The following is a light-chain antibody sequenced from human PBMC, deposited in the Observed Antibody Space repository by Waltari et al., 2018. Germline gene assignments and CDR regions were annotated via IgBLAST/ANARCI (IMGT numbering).Light chain of an antibody. Sequence: DIVMTQSPDSLAVSLGERATINCKSSQSVLYSSNNRNYVTWYQQKPGQPPKLLIYWASTRESGVPDRFSGSGSGTDFTLTISSLQAEDVAVYCCQQYYNIPRTFGQGTNVEIK. CDR1: QSVLYSSNNRNY. J-gene: IGKJ1*01. CDR3: QQYYNIPRT. V-gene: IGKV4-1*01. CDR2: WAS.